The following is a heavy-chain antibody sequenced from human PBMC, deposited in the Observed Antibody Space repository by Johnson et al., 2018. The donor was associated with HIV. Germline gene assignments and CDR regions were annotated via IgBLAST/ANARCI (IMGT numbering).Heavy chain of an antibody. Sequence: QLVESGGGLIQPGGSLRLSCAVSQFTFSSYFMNCVRQAPGNGLELVGQVNPNGGSTNLIDSGKGRFNISRDNSKNTLYLQMNSLRAEDTAVYYLARELVVITADDAFDIWGQGTMVTVSS. J-gene: IGHJ3*02. CDR3: ARELVVITADDAFDI. V-gene: IGHV3-25*04. CDR1: QFTFSSYF. D-gene: IGHD2-21*01. CDR2: NPNGGST.